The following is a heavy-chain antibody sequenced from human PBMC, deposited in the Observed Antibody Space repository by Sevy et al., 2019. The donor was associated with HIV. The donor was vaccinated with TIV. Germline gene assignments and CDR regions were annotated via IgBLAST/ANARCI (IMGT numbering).Heavy chain of an antibody. Sequence: ASVKVSCKASGGTFSSYAISWVRQAPGQGLEWMGGIIPIFGTANCAQTFQGRVTITADESTSTAYMELSSLRSEDTAVYYCARDKFEMATITGAFDIWGQGTMVTVSS. CDR3: ARDKFEMATITGAFDI. CDR1: GGTFSSYA. J-gene: IGHJ3*02. CDR2: IIPIFGTA. D-gene: IGHD5-12*01. V-gene: IGHV1-69*13.